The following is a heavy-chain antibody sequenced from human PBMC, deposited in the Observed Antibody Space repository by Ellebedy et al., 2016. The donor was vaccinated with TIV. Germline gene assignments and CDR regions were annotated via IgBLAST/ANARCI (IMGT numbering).Heavy chain of an antibody. D-gene: IGHD3-22*01. CDR3: ATATTYHYDTSDFVRTPNGMDV. CDR2: IYYSGNS. CDR1: GGSISSYY. V-gene: IGHV4-59*01. J-gene: IGHJ6*02. Sequence: SETLSLTXTVPGGSISSYYWSWIRQPPGKGLEWIGHIYYSGNSNYNPSFKGRVTMSVDTSTNQFSLKLSSVTAADTAVYYCATATTYHYDTSDFVRTPNGMDVWGQGTTVTVSS.